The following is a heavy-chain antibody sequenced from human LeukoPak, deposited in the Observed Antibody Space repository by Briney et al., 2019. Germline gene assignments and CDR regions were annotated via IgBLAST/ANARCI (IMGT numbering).Heavy chain of an antibody. Sequence: SGPTLVKPTQTLTLTCTFSGFSLSTSGVAVGWIRQPPGKGLEWIGHIYESGSTTYNPSLKSRVSISVDTSKKQFSLRLSSVTAADTAVYYCARGRIGGPKAPFDYWGQGTLVTVSS. CDR2: IYESGST. CDR3: ARGRIGGPKAPFDY. D-gene: IGHD3-16*01. J-gene: IGHJ4*02. CDR1: GFSLSTSGVA. V-gene: IGHV4-61*08.